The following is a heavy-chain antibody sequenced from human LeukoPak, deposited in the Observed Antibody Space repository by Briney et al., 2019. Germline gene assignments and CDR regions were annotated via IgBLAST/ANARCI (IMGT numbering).Heavy chain of an antibody. CDR2: IYTSGST. CDR3: AGGNTAMDYFDY. CDR1: GGSISSYY. D-gene: IGHD5-18*01. J-gene: IGHJ4*02. V-gene: IGHV4-4*07. Sequence: SETLSLTCTVSGGSISSYYWSWIRQPAGKGLEWIGRIYTSGSTNYDPSLKSRVTMSVDTSKNQFSLKLSSVTAADTAVYYCAGGNTAMDYFDYWGQGTLVTVSS.